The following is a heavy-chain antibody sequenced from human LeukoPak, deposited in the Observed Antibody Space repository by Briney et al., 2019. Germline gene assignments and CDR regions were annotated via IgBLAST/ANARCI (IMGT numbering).Heavy chain of an antibody. V-gene: IGHV4-34*01. CDR1: GGSFSGNY. CDR3: ARTIPYPV. CDR2: INPSGNT. D-gene: IGHD3-3*01. J-gene: IGHJ4*02. Sequence: SETLSLTCAVYGGSFSGNYWSWIRQPPGKGLEWIGEINPSGNTNYNTSLKSRVIISVDTSKNHFSLKLNSVTAADTAVYYCARTIPYPVWGQGTLVTVSS.